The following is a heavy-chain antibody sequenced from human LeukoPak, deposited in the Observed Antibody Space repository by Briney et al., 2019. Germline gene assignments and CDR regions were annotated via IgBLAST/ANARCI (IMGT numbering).Heavy chain of an antibody. D-gene: IGHD6-13*01. CDR3: ARAFLKGYYYDF. Sequence: SETLSLTCTVSGGSISSYYWSWIRQPPGKGLEWIGYIYYSGSTNYNPSLKSRVTISVDTSKNQFSLKLSSVTAADTAVYYCARAFLKGYYYDFWGQGTLVTVSS. V-gene: IGHV4-59*01. CDR2: IYYSGST. CDR1: GGSISSYY. J-gene: IGHJ4*02.